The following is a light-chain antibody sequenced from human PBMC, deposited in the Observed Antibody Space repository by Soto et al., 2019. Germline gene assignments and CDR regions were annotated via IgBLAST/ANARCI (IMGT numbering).Light chain of an antibody. CDR1: SSNIGSNT. V-gene: IGLV1-44*01. CDR2: SDI. CDR3: SAWDDSLNGPG. J-gene: IGLJ2*01. Sequence: QPVLTQPPSASGTPGQRVTISCSGSSSNIGSNTVNWYQQLPGTAPKVLIYSDIQRPSGVPGRFSGSKSGTSASLAISGLQSDDEADYYCSAWDDSLNGPGFGGGTKVTVL.